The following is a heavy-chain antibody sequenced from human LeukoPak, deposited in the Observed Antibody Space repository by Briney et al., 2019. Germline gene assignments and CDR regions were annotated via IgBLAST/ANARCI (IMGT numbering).Heavy chain of an antibody. CDR3: ARDLNYYDSSGHHNWFDP. D-gene: IGHD3-22*01. J-gene: IGHJ5*02. CDR2: IIPIFGTA. Sequence: SVKVSCKASGGTFISYAISWVRQAPGQGLEWMGGIIPIFGTANYAQKFQGRVTITADESTSTAYMELSSLRSEDTAVYYCARDLNYYDSSGHHNWFDPWGQGTLVTVSS. V-gene: IGHV1-69*13. CDR1: GGTFISYA.